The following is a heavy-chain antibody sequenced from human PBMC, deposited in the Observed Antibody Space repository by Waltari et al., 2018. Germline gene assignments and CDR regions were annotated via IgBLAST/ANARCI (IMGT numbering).Heavy chain of an antibody. CDR3: ARRKLGEAFDI. D-gene: IGHD3-16*01. CDR2: TIPIFGAP. Sequence: QVQLVQSGAEVKKPGSSVRVSCRASGGNFGRYAITWVRQAPGQGLEWMGGTIPIFGAPRYAPKFQGRASITADELTYTVYMELNSLRSDDTAIYYCARRKLGEAFDIWGQGTMVIVSS. J-gene: IGHJ3*02. CDR1: GGNFGRYA. V-gene: IGHV1-69*12.